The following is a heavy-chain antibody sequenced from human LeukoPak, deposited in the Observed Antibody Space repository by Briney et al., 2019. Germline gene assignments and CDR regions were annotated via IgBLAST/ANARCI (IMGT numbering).Heavy chain of an antibody. J-gene: IGHJ4*02. Sequence: SETLSLTCTVSGGSISSYYWSWIRQPPGKGLEWIGSIYYSGSTYYNPSLKSRVTISVDTSKNQFSLKLSSVTAADTAVYYCARLGPVWVQGEDYWGQGTLVTVSS. CDR1: GGSISSYY. CDR2: IYYSGST. V-gene: IGHV4-59*05. D-gene: IGHD3-10*01. CDR3: ARLGPVWVQGEDY.